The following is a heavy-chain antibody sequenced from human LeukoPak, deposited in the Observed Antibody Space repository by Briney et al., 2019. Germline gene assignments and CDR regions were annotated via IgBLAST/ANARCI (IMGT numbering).Heavy chain of an antibody. CDR3: ARLEGGYWYFDL. J-gene: IGHJ2*01. CDR1: GGSISSSSCY. CDR2: IYYSGST. V-gene: IGHV4-39*01. Sequence: PSETLSLTCTVSGGSISSSSCYCGWIRQPPGKGLEWIGSIYYSGSTYYNPSLKSRVTISVDTSKNQFSLKLSSVTAADTAVYYCARLEGGYWYFDLWGRGTLVTVSS. D-gene: IGHD3-16*01.